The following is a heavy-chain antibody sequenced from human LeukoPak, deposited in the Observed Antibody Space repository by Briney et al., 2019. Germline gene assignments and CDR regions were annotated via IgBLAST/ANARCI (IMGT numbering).Heavy chain of an antibody. D-gene: IGHD7-27*01. Sequence: GESLKISCQGSGYSFASYWIGWVRQMPGKGLEWMGIIHPGDSDTRYSPSFQGQVTISADKSISTAYLQWSSLKASDTAMYYCARRQNWGSSYYFDIWGQGTLVTVSS. V-gene: IGHV5-51*01. CDR2: IHPGDSDT. CDR1: GYSFASYW. J-gene: IGHJ4*02. CDR3: ARRQNWGSSYYFDI.